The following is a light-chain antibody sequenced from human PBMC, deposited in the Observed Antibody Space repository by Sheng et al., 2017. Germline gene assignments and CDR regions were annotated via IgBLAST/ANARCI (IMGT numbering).Light chain of an antibody. Sequence: EIVLTQSPGTLSVSPGEGATLSCRASENINSGFLAWYQQKPGQAPRLLIYGASTRATGVPARFSGSGSGTEFTLTISSLQSEDFAVYYCQQYNNWPRTFGQGTETGD. V-gene: IGKV3-15*01. CDR3: QQYNNWPRT. CDR2: GAS. J-gene: IGKJ2*01. CDR1: ENINSGF.